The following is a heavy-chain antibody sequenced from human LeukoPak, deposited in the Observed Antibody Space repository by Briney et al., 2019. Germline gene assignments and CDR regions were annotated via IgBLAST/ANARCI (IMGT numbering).Heavy chain of an antibody. CDR2: ISGSSGII. CDR1: GFTFNTYT. V-gene: IGHV3-48*01. Sequence: PGGSLRLSCAASGFTFNTYTMNWVRQAPGKGLEWVSYISGSSGIIDYADSVRGRFTISRDNAKNSLYLQMNSLRAEDTAVYYCAREFIVGATKFDYWGQGTLVTVSS. J-gene: IGHJ4*02. CDR3: AREFIVGATKFDY. D-gene: IGHD1-26*01.